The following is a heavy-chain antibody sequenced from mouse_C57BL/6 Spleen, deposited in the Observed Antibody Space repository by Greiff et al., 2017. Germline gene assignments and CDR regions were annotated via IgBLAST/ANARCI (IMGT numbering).Heavy chain of an antibody. CDR1: GYAFSSSW. Sequence: VQLQQSGPELVKPGASVKISCKASGYAFSSSWMNWVKQRPGKGLEWIGRIYPGDGDTNYNGKFKGKATLTADKSSSTAYMQLSSLTSEDSAVYFGARGGTTVVAPYAMDYWGQGTSVTVSS. V-gene: IGHV1-82*01. J-gene: IGHJ4*01. CDR3: ARGGTTVVAPYAMDY. CDR2: IYPGDGDT. D-gene: IGHD1-1*01.